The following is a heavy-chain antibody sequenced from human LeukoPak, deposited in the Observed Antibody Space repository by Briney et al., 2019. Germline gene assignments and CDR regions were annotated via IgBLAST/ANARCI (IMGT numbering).Heavy chain of an antibody. CDR2: ISAYNGNT. Sequence: GASVKVSCKASGYTFTSYGISWVRQAPGQGLEWMGWISAYNGNTNYAQKLQGRVTMTTDTSTSTAYMELRSPRSDDTAVYYCARRSWYWDYYYGMDVWGQGTTVTVSS. J-gene: IGHJ6*02. D-gene: IGHD2-8*02. CDR1: GYTFTSYG. CDR3: ARRSWYWDYYYGMDV. V-gene: IGHV1-18*04.